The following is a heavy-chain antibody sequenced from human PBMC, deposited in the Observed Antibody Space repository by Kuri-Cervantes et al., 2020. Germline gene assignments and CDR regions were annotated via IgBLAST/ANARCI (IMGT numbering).Heavy chain of an antibody. CDR1: GFTFSSYG. CDR3: TTGDRGRDTGEFDY. D-gene: IGHD3-16*01. J-gene: IGHJ4*02. Sequence: GGSLRLSCAASGFTFSSYGMHWVRQAPGKGLEWVANIKQDGSEKYYVDSVKGRFTISRDNAKNSVYLQMNSLRAEDTAMYYCTTGDRGRDTGEFDYWGQGTLVTVSS. V-gene: IGHV3-7*01. CDR2: IKQDGSEK.